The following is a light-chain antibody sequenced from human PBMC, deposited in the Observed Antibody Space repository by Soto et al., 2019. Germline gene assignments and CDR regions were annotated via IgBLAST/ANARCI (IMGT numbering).Light chain of an antibody. J-gene: IGKJ3*01. CDR3: QQRSSWPFT. Sequence: EVVLTQSPATLSLSPGEGATLSCRASQSIGNYLAWYQQKPGQAPRLLSYATSNRATGIPARFSGSGSGTDFTLTIRSLEPEDFAVYYCQQRSSWPFTFGPGTKGDIK. CDR2: ATS. V-gene: IGKV3-11*01. CDR1: QSIGNY.